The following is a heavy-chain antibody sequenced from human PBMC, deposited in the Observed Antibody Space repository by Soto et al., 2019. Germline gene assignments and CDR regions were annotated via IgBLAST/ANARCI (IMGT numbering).Heavy chain of an antibody. CDR2: IYTSGST. Sequence: XATLALTFTVSGGSISSYYGSWIRQPAGKGLEWIGRIYTSGSTNYNPSLKSRVTMSVDTSKNQFSLKLSSVTAADTAVYYCARSADTAMVNYYYYYGMDVWGQGTTVTVSS. CDR1: GGSISSYY. CDR3: ARSADTAMVNYYYYYGMDV. J-gene: IGHJ6*02. V-gene: IGHV4-4*07. D-gene: IGHD5-18*01.